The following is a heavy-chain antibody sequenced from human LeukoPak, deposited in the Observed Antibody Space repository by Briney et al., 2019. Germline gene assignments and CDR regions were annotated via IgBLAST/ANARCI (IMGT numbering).Heavy chain of an antibody. Sequence: GGSLRLSCAASGFTFSSYWMSWVRQAPGKGLEWVADIKQDGSEKYYVDSVKGRFTISRDNAKNPLYLQMNSLRAEDTAVYYCARDSDFAGTETFDYWGQGTLVTVSS. CDR3: ARDSDFAGTETFDY. CDR1: GFTFSSYW. CDR2: IKQDGSEK. D-gene: IGHD3-10*01. V-gene: IGHV3-7*01. J-gene: IGHJ4*02.